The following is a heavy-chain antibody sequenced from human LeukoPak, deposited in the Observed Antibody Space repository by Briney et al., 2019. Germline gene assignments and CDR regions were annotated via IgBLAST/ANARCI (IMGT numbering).Heavy chain of an antibody. CDR2: IKQDGSEK. V-gene: IGHV3-7*01. CDR1: GFTFSSYW. CDR3: ARGRGSWSDDAFDI. D-gene: IGHD6-13*01. Sequence: GGSLRLSCAASGFTFSSYWMSWVRQAPGKGLERVANIKQDGSEKYYVDSVKGRFTISRDNAKNSLYLQMNSLRAEDTAVYYCARGRGSWSDDAFDIWGQGTMVTVSS. J-gene: IGHJ3*02.